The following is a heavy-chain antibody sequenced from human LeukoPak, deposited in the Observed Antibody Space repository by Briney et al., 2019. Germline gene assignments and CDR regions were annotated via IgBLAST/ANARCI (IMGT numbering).Heavy chain of an antibody. CDR2: ITSSSSYI. Sequence: GVSLRLSCAASGFTFSNYNMNWVRQAPGKGLEWVSFITSSSSYIYYADSVKGRFTISRDNAKNSLHLQMNSLRAEDTALYYCARDSPDIPNDSSGYYSLGFDYWGQGTLVTVSS. J-gene: IGHJ4*02. CDR3: ARDSPDIPNDSSGYYSLGFDY. V-gene: IGHV3-21*01. D-gene: IGHD3-22*01. CDR1: GFTFSNYN.